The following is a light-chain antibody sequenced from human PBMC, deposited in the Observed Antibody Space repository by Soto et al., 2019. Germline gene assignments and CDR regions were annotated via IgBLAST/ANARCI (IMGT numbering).Light chain of an antibody. CDR2: GAS. CDR1: QSVSSSY. CDR3: QQHTSWPLT. J-gene: IGKJ4*01. Sequence: EIVMTQSPATLSVSPGERATLSCRASQSVSSSYLAWYQQKPGQAPRLLIYGASTRATGIPARFSGSGSGTEFTLTISSLQSEDFAAYYCQQHTSWPLTFGGGTKVEIK. V-gene: IGKV3-15*01.